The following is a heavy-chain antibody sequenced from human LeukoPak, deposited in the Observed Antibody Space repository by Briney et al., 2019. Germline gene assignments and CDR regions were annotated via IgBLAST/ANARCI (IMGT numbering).Heavy chain of an antibody. Sequence: GGSLRLSCVASGFTFNNYSMNWVRQAPGKGLEWVSYINSRSATIKYADSVRGRFTISRDNAKNSLYLQMNSLRVDDTAVYYCAGGAGYWGQGTLVAVSS. CDR3: AGGAGY. CDR1: GFTFNNYS. V-gene: IGHV3-48*04. CDR2: INSRSATI. D-gene: IGHD1-26*01. J-gene: IGHJ4*02.